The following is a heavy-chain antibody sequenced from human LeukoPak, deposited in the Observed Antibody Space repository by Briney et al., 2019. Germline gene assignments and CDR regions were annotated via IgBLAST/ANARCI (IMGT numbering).Heavy chain of an antibody. D-gene: IGHD3-10*01. CDR1: GYSISSGYY. CDR2: IYHSGST. V-gene: IGHV4-38-2*02. J-gene: IGHJ1*01. CDR3: ARGRLSYYGSGSYYSQYFQH. Sequence: SETLSLTCTVSGYSISSGYYWGWIRQPPGKGLEWIGSIYHSGSTYYNPSLKSRVTISVDTSKNQFSLKLSSVTAADTAVYYCARGRLSYYGSGSYYSQYFQHWGQGTLVTVSS.